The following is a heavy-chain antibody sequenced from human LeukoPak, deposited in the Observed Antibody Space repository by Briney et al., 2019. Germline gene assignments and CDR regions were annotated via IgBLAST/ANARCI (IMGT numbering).Heavy chain of an antibody. CDR2: IFYSGTT. CDR1: GGSISSHF. D-gene: IGHD2-21*01. V-gene: IGHV4-59*11. J-gene: IGHJ4*02. Sequence: SETLSLTCTVSGGSISSHFWSWIRQPPGKRLEWIGYIFYSGTTKYNPSLRSRVTISADTSKNQFSLKLSSVTAADTAVYYCARVASLAASPDYWGQGTLVTVSS. CDR3: ARVASLAASPDY.